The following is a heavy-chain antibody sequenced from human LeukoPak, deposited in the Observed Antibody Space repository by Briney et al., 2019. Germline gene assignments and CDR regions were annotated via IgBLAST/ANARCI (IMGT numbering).Heavy chain of an antibody. CDR3: AKDARRTSGWYYFGS. CDR2: ITNRGDGT. D-gene: IGHD6-19*01. J-gene: IGHJ4*02. Sequence: PGGSLRLSCTASGFTFSNFDMGWVRQAPGKGLEWVSAITNRGDGTYFADSVKGRVTISRDNSKDTLYLQLNSLRADDTAVYYCAKDARRTSGWYYFGSWGQGTLVTVSS. V-gene: IGHV3-23*01. CDR1: GFTFSNFD.